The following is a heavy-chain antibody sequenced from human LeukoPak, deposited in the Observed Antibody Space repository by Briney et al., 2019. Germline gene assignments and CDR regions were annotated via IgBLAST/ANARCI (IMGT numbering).Heavy chain of an antibody. CDR2: IYTSGSI. CDR1: GDSISSGSYY. Sequence: PSQTLSLTCTVSGDSISSGSYYWTWIRQPAGKGREWIGRIYTSGSINYNPFLKSRVTISVDTSKTQFSLKLNSVTAADTAVYYCARSPPDDYGDYDGWFDPWGQGSLVIVSS. D-gene: IGHD4-17*01. CDR3: ARSPPDDYGDYDGWFDP. J-gene: IGHJ5*02. V-gene: IGHV4-61*02.